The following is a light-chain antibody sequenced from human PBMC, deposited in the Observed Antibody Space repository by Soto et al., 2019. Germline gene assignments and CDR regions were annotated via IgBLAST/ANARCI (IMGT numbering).Light chain of an antibody. Sequence: QAVVTQEPSLTVPPGGTVTLTCGSGTGTVTSGHYPYWFHQKPGQAPKTLIYDAFYRHSWTPARFSGSLLGGKAALTLSGAQPEDEADYYCLLSYSDARIFGGGTKVTVL. J-gene: IGLJ2*01. V-gene: IGLV7-46*01. CDR3: LLSYSDARI. CDR2: DAF. CDR1: TGTVTSGHY.